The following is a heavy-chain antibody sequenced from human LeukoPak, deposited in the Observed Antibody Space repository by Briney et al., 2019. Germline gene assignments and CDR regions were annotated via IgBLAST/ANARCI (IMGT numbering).Heavy chain of an antibody. V-gene: IGHV3-48*03. CDR2: ISSSGSII. D-gene: IGHD6-13*01. J-gene: IGHJ3*02. CDR3: ASSKPDLPADGSHDAFDI. Sequence: GGSLRLSCAASEFTFSSYEMNWVRQAPGKGLEWVSYISSSGSIIYYADSVKGRFTISRDNAKNSLYLQMNSLRAEDTAVYYCASSKPDLPADGSHDAFDIWGQGTMVTVSS. CDR1: EFTFSSYE.